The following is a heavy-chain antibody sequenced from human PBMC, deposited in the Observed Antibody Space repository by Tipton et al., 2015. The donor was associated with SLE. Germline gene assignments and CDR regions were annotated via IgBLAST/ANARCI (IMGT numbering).Heavy chain of an antibody. V-gene: IGHV1-46*01. D-gene: IGHD3-9*01. J-gene: IGHJ5*01. CDR3: AREKKRSLTVFYYDS. Sequence: QSGPEVKKPGASVKVSCKASGYTFTSYYIHWVRQAPGQGLEWMGVINPNGGDTSYAPKFQGRVTMTRDTSTSTVYMELSSLRSEDTAVYHCAREKKRSLTVFYYDSWGQGTLVTVSS. CDR2: INPNGGDT. CDR1: GYTFTSYY.